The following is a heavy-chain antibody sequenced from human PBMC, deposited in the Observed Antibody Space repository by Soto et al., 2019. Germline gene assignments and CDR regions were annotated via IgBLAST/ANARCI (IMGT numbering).Heavy chain of an antibody. D-gene: IGHD3-9*01. CDR2: IIPIFGTA. CDR1: GGTFSSYA. J-gene: IGHJ6*02. CDR3: ARYYDILTGTSRSYYYYGMDV. V-gene: IGHV1-69*13. Sequence: SVKVSCKASGGTFSSYAISWVRQAPGQGXEWMGGIIPIFGTANYAQKFQGRVTITADESTSTAYMELSSLRSEDTAVYYCARYYDILTGTSRSYYYYGMDVWGQGTTVTVYS.